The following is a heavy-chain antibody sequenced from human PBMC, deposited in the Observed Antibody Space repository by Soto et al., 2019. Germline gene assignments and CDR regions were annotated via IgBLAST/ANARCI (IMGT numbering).Heavy chain of an antibody. V-gene: IGHV4-34*01. CDR3: AGPASGYYYYMDV. Sequence: SETLSLTCAVYGGSFSGYDWIWIRQPPGKGLEWIGEINHSGSTNYNPSLKSRVTISVDTSKNQFSLKLSSVTAADTAVYYCAGPASGYYYYMDVWGKGTTVTVSS. CDR1: GGSFSGYD. CDR2: INHSGST. J-gene: IGHJ6*03. D-gene: IGHD6-25*01.